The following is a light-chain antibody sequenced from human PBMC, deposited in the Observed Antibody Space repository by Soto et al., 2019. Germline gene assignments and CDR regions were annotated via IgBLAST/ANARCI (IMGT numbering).Light chain of an antibody. CDR3: SSYTSSSTLGV. CDR1: RSDVGGYNY. V-gene: IGLV2-14*01. CDR2: DVS. Sequence: QSALTQPASVSGSPGQSITISCTGTRSDVGGYNYVSWYQQHPDKAPNLRIDDVSTRPSGGTNHFSGCKSGNKASLTISWLQDEDDAYYDCSSYTSSSTLGVFGGGTTLTV. J-gene: IGLJ3*02.